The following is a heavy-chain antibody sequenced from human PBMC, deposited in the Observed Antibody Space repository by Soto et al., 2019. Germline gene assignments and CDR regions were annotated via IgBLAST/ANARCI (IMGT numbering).Heavy chain of an antibody. CDR2: ISYDGSNK. J-gene: IGHJ6*02. CDR1: GFTFGSYG. D-gene: IGHD2-15*01. V-gene: IGHV3-30*18. Sequence: QVQLVESGGGVVQPGRSLRLSCAASGFTFGSYGMHWVRQAPGKGLEWVAVISYDGSNKYYADSVKGRFTISRDNSKNKLCLQMNSLRAEDTAVSYCAKDWGGILVVAAARYDMDVWGQGTTVTVSS. CDR3: AKDWGGILVVAAARYDMDV.